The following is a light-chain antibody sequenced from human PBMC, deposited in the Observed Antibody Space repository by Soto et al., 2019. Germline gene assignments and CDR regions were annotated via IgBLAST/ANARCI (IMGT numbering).Light chain of an antibody. J-gene: IGKJ1*01. CDR1: QDISGW. V-gene: IGKV1D-12*01. CDR2: AAS. CDR3: QQANSFPWT. Sequence: DIQMTQSQSSVSASVVDRVTITCRASQDISGWLAWFQQKPGKAPNLLIYAASILQSGVPSRFSGSGSGTDFTLTITYLQPEDFATYYCQQANSFPWTFGQGTKVDIK.